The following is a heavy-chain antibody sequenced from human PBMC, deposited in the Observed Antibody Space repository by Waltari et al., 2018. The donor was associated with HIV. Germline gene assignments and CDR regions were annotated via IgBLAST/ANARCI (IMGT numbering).Heavy chain of an antibody. CDR3: ARGGPLSGPATPFDR. J-gene: IGHJ5*02. V-gene: IGHV1-46*01. Sequence: QVQLVQSGAEVKKPGASVRLSCKASGYAFTNFYIHWLRQAPGQSPEWMGIVNPTSGTTSYTQRFQGRVTMARDTSTSTAYMELTGLKSEDTAFYYCARGGPLSGPATPFDRWGQGTLITVSS. CDR1: GYAFTNFY. CDR2: VNPTSGTT.